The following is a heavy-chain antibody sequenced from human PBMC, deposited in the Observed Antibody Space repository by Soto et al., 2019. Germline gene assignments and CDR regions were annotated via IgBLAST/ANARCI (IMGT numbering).Heavy chain of an antibody. CDR1: GFTFSNYW. V-gene: IGHV3-74*01. Sequence: EVQLVESGGALVQPGGSLRLSCAASGFTFSNYWMHWVRQAPGKGLVWVSRVKTDGTITDYADSVKGRFTISRDNAKNTVYLQMNSLRVEDTAVYYCVRGGYSGTYPDWFDPWGQGTLVTVSS. CDR2: VKTDGTIT. D-gene: IGHD1-26*01. J-gene: IGHJ5*02. CDR3: VRGGYSGTYPDWFDP.